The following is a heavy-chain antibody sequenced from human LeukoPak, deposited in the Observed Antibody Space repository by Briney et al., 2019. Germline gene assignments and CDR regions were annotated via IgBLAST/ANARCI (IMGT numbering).Heavy chain of an antibody. D-gene: IGHD2-15*01. CDR3: AGRYCSGGSCYNWFDP. Sequence: GASVKVSCKASGGTFSSYAISWVRQAPGKGLEWMGGIIPIFGTANYAQKFQGRVTITTDESTSTAYMELSSLRSEDTAVYYCAGRYCSGGSCYNWFDPRGQGTLVTVSS. CDR1: GGTFSSYA. CDR2: IIPIFGTA. V-gene: IGHV1-69*05. J-gene: IGHJ5*02.